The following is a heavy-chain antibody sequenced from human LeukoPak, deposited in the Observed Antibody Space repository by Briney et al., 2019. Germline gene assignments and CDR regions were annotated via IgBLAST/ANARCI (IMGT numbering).Heavy chain of an antibody. CDR2: ISGSGVST. CDR1: GFTFSSYS. J-gene: IGHJ4*02. D-gene: IGHD5-12*01. V-gene: IGHV3-23*01. CDR3: AKELRSHTGWPFDY. Sequence: GGSLRLSCAASGFTFSSYSMNWVRQAPGKGLEWVSSISGSGVSTYYVDSVKGRFTISRDNSENSVYLQMNSLAAEDTAVYYCAKELRSHTGWPFDYWGQGTLVTVSS.